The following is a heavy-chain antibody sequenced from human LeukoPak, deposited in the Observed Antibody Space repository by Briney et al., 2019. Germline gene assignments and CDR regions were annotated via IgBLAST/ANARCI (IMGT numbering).Heavy chain of an antibody. CDR1: GYTFTSYD. CDR2: MNPNSGNT. Sequence: VASVKVSCKASGYTFTSYDINWVRQAPGQGLEWMGWMNPNSGNTGYAQKFQGRVTITRNTSISTAYMELSSLRSEDTAVYYCARGGPYYDFWSGYYEAWGQGTLVTVSS. V-gene: IGHV1-8*03. J-gene: IGHJ5*02. D-gene: IGHD3-3*01. CDR3: ARGGPYYDFWSGYYEA.